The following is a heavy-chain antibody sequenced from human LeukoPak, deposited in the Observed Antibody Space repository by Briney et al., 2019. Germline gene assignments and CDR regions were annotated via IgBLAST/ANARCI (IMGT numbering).Heavy chain of an antibody. CDR2: FDREDGET. V-gene: IGHV1-24*01. D-gene: IGHD3-10*01. CDR3: ASFYGSGSYSYYGMDV. Sequence: ASVKVSCKVSGYTLTELSMHWVRQAPGKGLEWMGGFDREDGETIYAQKFQGRVTMTEVTSTDTAYMELSSLRSEDTAVYYCASFYGSGSYSYYGMDVWGKGTTVTVSS. CDR1: GYTLTELS. J-gene: IGHJ6*04.